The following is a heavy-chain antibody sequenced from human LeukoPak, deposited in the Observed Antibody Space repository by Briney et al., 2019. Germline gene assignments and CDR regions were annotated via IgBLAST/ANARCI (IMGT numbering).Heavy chain of an antibody. J-gene: IGHJ4*02. CDR2: INGDATII. Sequence: PGGSLRLSCLASGFTFTHYWMHWVRQVPGKGLAWVSRINGDATIITYADSVKGRFTISRENAKNTLYLQMNSLRAEDTAVYYCVRDLILVWTPGDDFDHWGQGTLVTVSS. V-gene: IGHV3-74*03. CDR3: VRDLILVWTPGDDFDH. D-gene: IGHD3-16*01. CDR1: GFTFTHYW.